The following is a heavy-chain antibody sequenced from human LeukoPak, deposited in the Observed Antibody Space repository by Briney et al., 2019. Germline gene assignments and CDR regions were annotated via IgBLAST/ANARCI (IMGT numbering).Heavy chain of an antibody. CDR3: ATSPALVAD. D-gene: IGHD3-16*02. CDR2: INSDGRST. Sequence: GVSLRLSCAASGFTFRSYWMHWVRQAPGKGLVWVSRINSDGRSTTYADSVKGRFTISRDNAKNTLYLQMNSLRAEDTAVYYCATSPALVADWGQGTLVTVSS. CDR1: GFTFRSYW. V-gene: IGHV3-74*01. J-gene: IGHJ4*02.